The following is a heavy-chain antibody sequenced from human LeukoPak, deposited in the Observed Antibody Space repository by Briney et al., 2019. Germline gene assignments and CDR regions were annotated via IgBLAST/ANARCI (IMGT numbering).Heavy chain of an antibody. D-gene: IGHD4-17*01. CDR2: IIPIFGIA. CDR3: ASYDYGDYQNNNWFDP. V-gene: IGHV1-69*10. Sequence: GASVKVSCKAPRGTFSSYAISWVRQAPGQGLEWMGQIIPIFGIANYAQKFEGRDTIFANNTTSTAYMELSSMRSEDTAVYYCASYDYGDYQNNNWFDPWGQGTLVTVSS. J-gene: IGHJ5*02. CDR1: RGTFSSYA.